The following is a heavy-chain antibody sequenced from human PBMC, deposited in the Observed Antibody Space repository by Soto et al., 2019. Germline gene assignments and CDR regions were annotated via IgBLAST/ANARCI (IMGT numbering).Heavy chain of an antibody. Sequence: SLRLSCAASAFTFNNYAMSWVRQAPGKGLEWVSGIGGSGRTTYYADSVKGRFTISRDNSNNTLFLQMNSLRAEDTAVYYCAKSRYSDSSGDFYDYWGQGTLVTVSS. J-gene: IGHJ4*02. D-gene: IGHD3-22*01. CDR1: AFTFNNYA. CDR3: AKSRYSDSSGDFYDY. CDR2: IGGSGRTT. V-gene: IGHV3-23*01.